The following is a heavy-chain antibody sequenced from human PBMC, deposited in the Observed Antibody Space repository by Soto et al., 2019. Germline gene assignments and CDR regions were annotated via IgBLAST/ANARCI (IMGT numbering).Heavy chain of an antibody. CDR2: IIPLFGTP. J-gene: IGHJ4*02. CDR1: GGIFSTYA. V-gene: IGHV1-69*01. Sequence: QVQLVQSGAEVKKPGSSVKVSCKASGGIFSTYAISWLRQAPGQGLEWMGGIIPLFGTPNYAQRFQGSVTSTADESTSTAYMELSRLRSEDTAVYYCARDRDDYGSGNYYNRIDFWGQGTLVTVSS. CDR3: ARDRDDYGSGNYYNRIDF. D-gene: IGHD3-10*01.